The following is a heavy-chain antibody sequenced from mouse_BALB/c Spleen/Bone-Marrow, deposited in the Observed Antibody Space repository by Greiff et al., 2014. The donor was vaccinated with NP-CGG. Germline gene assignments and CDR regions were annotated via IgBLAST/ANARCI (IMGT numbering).Heavy chain of an antibody. CDR3: TRDRGVRGYAMDY. J-gene: IGHJ4*01. Sequence: EVKLVESGGGLVKPGGSLKLSCAASGFTFSDFYMYWVRQTPEKRLEWVATISDGGSYIYYPDSVKGRFTISRDDAKNNLYLQMSSLKSEDTAMYYCTRDRGVRGYAMDYWGQGTSVTVSS. D-gene: IGHD2-14*01. CDR1: GFTFSDFY. V-gene: IGHV5-4*02. CDR2: ISDGGSYI.